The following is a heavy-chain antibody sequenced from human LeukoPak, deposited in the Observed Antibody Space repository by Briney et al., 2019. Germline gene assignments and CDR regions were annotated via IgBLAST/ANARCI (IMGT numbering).Heavy chain of an antibody. CDR1: GYTFTGYY. V-gene: IGHV1-2*02. D-gene: IGHD3-9*01. J-gene: IGHJ3*02. Sequence: ASVKVSCMASGYTFTGYYMHWVRQAPGQGLEWMGWINPNSGDTNSAQKFQGRVTMTRDTSISTAYMELSRLRSDDTAVYYCATVNYDILSGYDDAFDIWGQGTMVTVSS. CDR2: INPNSGDT. CDR3: ATVNYDILSGYDDAFDI.